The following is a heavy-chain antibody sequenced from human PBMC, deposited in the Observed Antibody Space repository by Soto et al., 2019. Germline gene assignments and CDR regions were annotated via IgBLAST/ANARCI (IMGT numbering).Heavy chain of an antibody. CDR2: IYWDDDE. CDR1: GFSLNTGGVG. CDR3: VRNWRYYFGDYYYGMDA. J-gene: IGHJ6*02. D-gene: IGHD1-26*01. V-gene: IGHV2-5*02. Sequence: ITLKESGPTLVKPTQTLTLTCTFSGFSLNTGGVGVGWVRQPRGKAMEWLALIYWDDDERYRPSLRSRLNITKDTINNQLVLTMTNMDPEDTATYYCVRNWRYYFGDYYYGMDAWGQGTTVTVSS.